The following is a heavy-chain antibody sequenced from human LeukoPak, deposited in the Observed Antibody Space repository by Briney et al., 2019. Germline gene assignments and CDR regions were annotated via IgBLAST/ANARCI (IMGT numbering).Heavy chain of an antibody. Sequence: SETLSLTCAVYGGSFSGYHWSWIRQPPGKGLEWIGEINHSGSTNYNPSLKSRVTISVDTSKNQFSLKLSSVTAADTAVYYCARLHGGNHDAFDIWGQGTMVTVSS. CDR1: GGSFSGYH. CDR2: INHSGST. V-gene: IGHV4-34*01. D-gene: IGHD4-23*01. J-gene: IGHJ3*02. CDR3: ARLHGGNHDAFDI.